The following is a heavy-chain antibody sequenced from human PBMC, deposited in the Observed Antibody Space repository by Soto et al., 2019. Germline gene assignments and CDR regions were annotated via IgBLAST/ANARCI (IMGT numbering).Heavy chain of an antibody. CDR3: ATYYYDSSGYYSPTSFDY. V-gene: IGHV4-34*01. CDR1: GGSFSGYY. D-gene: IGHD3-22*01. CDR2: INHSGST. J-gene: IGHJ4*02. Sequence: SETLSLTCAVYGGSFSGYYWSWIRQPPGKGLEWIGEINHSGSTNYNPSLKSRVTISVDTSKNQFSLKLSSVTAADTAVYYCATYYYDSSGYYSPTSFDYWGQGTLVTVSS.